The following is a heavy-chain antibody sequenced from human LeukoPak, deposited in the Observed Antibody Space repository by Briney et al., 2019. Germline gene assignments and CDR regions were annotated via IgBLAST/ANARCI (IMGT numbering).Heavy chain of an antibody. CDR3: ARVYDFRSGYLFDY. D-gene: IGHD3-3*01. J-gene: IGHJ4*02. CDR2: IYYSGST. Sequence: SSETLSLTCTVSGGSISSYYWSWIRQPPGKGLEWIGYIYYSGSTNYNPSLKSRVTISVDTSKNQFSLKLSSVTAADTAVYYCARVYDFRSGYLFDYWGQGTLVTVSS. V-gene: IGHV4-59*01. CDR1: GGSISSYY.